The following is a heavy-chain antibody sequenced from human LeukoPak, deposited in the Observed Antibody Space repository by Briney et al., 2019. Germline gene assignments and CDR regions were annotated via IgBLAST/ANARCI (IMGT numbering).Heavy chain of an antibody. CDR1: GYTFTSYY. D-gene: IGHD5-24*01. CDR2: IKPRDETT. CDR3: ASEMATIPETYYYYYMDV. V-gene: IGHV1-46*01. Sequence: ASVKVSCKASGYTFTSYYMHWVRQAPGQGLEWMGIIKPRDETTSYAQKFLGRVNMTRDTSTSTVYMELSSLRSEDTAVYYCASEMATIPETYYYYYMDVWGKGTTVTVSS. J-gene: IGHJ6*03.